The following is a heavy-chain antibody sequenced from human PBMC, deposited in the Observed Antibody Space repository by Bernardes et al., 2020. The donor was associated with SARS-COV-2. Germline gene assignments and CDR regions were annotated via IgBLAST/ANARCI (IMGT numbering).Heavy chain of an antibody. CDR3: ATVVGYSYGGGWFDP. CDR2: ISADNGNT. D-gene: IGHD5-18*01. J-gene: IGHJ5*02. CDR1: GYTFSSYG. V-gene: IGHV1-18*01. Sequence: ASVKVSCKASGYTFSSYGISWVRQAPGQGLEWMGWISADNGNTDYAQKVQDRVTMTTDTSTSTAYMELRSLGSDDTAVYYCATVVGYSYGGGWFDPWGQGTLVTVSS.